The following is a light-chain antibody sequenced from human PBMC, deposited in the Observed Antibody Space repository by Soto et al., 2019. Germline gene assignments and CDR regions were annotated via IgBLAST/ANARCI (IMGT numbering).Light chain of an antibody. J-gene: IGLJ1*01. CDR3: QVWDITTDHYV. CDR2: YDS. Sequence: SYELTQPPSVSVAPEKTARLTCGGDNIGSKRVHWYRQKPGQAPVLVIYYDSDRPSGIPERFSGSNSGNTATLIINRVEAGDEADYYCQVWDITTDHYVFGTGTKVTVL. V-gene: IGLV3-21*04. CDR1: NIGSKR.